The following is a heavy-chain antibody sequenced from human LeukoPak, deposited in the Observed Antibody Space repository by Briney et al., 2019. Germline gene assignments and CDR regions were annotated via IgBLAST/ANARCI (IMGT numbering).Heavy chain of an antibody. CDR1: GGSISSGGYY. V-gene: IGHV4-30-2*01. CDR3: ARGSEDSSSWNAFDY. Sequence: PSETLSLTCTVSGGSISSGGYYWSWIRQPPGKGLEWLGYIYHSGSTYYNPSLTGRVTISIDTSKKQFSLKLSSVTAADTAVYYCARGSEDSSSWNAFDYWGQGTLVTVSS. D-gene: IGHD6-13*01. CDR2: IYHSGST. J-gene: IGHJ4*02.